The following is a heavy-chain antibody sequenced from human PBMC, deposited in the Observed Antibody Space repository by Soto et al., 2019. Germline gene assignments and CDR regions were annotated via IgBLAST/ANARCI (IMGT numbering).Heavy chain of an antibody. D-gene: IGHD3-3*01. CDR3: AKVFWSGYLVGGMDV. J-gene: IGHJ6*02. Sequence: GGSLRLSCAASGFTFTRYSMNWVRQAPGKGLEWVSSISSTTNYIYYGDSMKGRFTISRDNSKNTLYLQMNSLRAEDTAVYYCAKVFWSGYLVGGMDVWGQGTTVTVSS. CDR2: ISSTTNYI. V-gene: IGHV3-21*04. CDR1: GFTFTRYS.